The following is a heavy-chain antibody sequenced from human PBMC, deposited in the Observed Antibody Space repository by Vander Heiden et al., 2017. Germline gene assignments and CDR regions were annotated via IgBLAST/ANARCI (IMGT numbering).Heavy chain of an antibody. D-gene: IGHD6-13*01. J-gene: IGHJ6*02. CDR2: ISSRGSTI. V-gene: IGHV3-11*01. Sequence: QFHPVASVGGLLKPGGSLRISCAASGFTFSDYYLSGISQGPGKGLEWVSYISSRGSTIYYADSVKGRFTISRDNAKNSLYLQMNSLRAEDTAVYYCATRSKYSSSWSSYYYYGMDVWGQGTTVTVSS. CDR1: GFTFSDYY. CDR3: ATRSKYSSSWSSYYYYGMDV.